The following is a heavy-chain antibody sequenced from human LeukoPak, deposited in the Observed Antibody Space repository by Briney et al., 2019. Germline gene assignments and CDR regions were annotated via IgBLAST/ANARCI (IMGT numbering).Heavy chain of an antibody. J-gene: IGHJ4*02. CDR2: IYSGGDT. D-gene: IGHD1-26*01. CDR3: ARRSGEGYF. V-gene: IGHV3-66*01. CDR1: GFTVSSNY. Sequence: PGGCLRLSCAVSGFTVSSNYMTWVRQAPGKGLEWLSVIYSGGDTYYADSVQGRFTISRDNSRNTLYLQMNFLRADDTAVYYCARRSGEGYFWGQGTLVTVSS.